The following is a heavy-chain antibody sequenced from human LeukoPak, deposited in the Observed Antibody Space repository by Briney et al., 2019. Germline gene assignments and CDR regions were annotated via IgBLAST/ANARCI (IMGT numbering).Heavy chain of an antibody. CDR3: ARDPNRVGIAAAGWFDP. V-gene: IGHV4-39*07. J-gene: IGHJ5*02. D-gene: IGHD6-13*01. CDR2: IYYSGST. Sequence: SETLSLTCTVSGGSISSSSYYWGWIRQPPGKGLEWIGSIYYSGSTYYNPSLKSRVTISLDTSKNQFSLKLRSVTAADTAVYYCARDPNRVGIAAAGWFDPWGQGTLVTVSS. CDR1: GGSISSSSYY.